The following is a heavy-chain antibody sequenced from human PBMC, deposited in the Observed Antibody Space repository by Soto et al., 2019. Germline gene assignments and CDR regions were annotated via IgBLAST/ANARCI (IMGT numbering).Heavy chain of an antibody. CDR2: INHSGST. V-gene: IGHV4-34*01. CDR3: ARGPRYCSGGSCYSRFNY. J-gene: IGHJ4*02. D-gene: IGHD2-15*01. CDR1: GGSFSGYY. Sequence: QVQLQQWGAGLLKPSETLSLTCAVYGGSFSGYYWSWIRQPPGKGLEWMGEINHSGSTNYNPSLTSRVTISVDTSKNQFSLKLSSVTAADTAVYYCARGPRYCSGGSCYSRFNYWGQGTLVTVSS.